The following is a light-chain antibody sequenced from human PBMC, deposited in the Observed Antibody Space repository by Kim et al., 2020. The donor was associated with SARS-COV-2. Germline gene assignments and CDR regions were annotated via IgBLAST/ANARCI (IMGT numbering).Light chain of an antibody. CDR3: QQRRNWYT. V-gene: IGKV3-11*01. CDR2: DAS. J-gene: IGKJ2*01. CDR1: QSVSSY. Sequence: EIVLTQSPATLSLSPGERATLSCRASQSVSSYLAWYQQKPGQAPRLLIYDASNRATGIPARFSGSGSGTDFTLTIRSLEPEDFAVYYCQQRRNWYTCVRGTNLE.